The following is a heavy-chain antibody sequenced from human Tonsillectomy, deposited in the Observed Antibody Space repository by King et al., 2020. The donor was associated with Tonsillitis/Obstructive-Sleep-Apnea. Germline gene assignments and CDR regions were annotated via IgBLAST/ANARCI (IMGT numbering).Heavy chain of an antibody. CDR1: GFTFSTYS. Sequence: ESGGGVVQPGGSLRLSCAASGFTFSTYSIHWVRQAPGKGLEWVAVISYDGSNKYYADSVKGRFTISRDNSKNTLDLQMNSLRAEDTAVYYCAREGIYDSSGYAVAFDIWGQGTMATVSS. J-gene: IGHJ3*02. CDR3: AREGIYDSSGYAVAFDI. D-gene: IGHD3-22*01. V-gene: IGHV3-30*04. CDR2: ISYDGSNK.